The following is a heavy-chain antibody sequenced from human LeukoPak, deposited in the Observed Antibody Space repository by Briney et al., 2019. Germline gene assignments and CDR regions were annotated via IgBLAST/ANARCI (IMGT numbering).Heavy chain of an antibody. J-gene: IGHJ3*02. D-gene: IGHD3-22*01. CDR3: ARDRVRREYSDSSGYRPDAFDI. Sequence: GGSLRLSCAASGFTFSSYAMSWVRQAPGKGLEWVANIKEDGSADFYVDSVKGRFTLSRDNAKNSVYLQMNSLRAEDTAVYYCARDRVRREYSDSSGYRPDAFDIWGQGTMVTVSS. V-gene: IGHV3-7*01. CDR1: GFTFSSYA. CDR2: IKEDGSAD.